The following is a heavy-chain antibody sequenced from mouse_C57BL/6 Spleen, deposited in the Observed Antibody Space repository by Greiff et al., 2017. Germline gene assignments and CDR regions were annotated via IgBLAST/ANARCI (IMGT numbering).Heavy chain of an antibody. CDR1: GYTFTDYY. CDR3: ARDYYGSSYFCY. V-gene: IGHV1-19*01. Sequence: EVQLQQSGPVLVKPGASVKMSCKASGYTFTDYYMNWVKQSHGKSLEWIGVINPYNGGTSYNQKFKGKATLTVDKSSSTAYMELNSLTSEDSAVYYCARDYYGSSYFCYWGQGTTLTVSS. J-gene: IGHJ2*01. D-gene: IGHD1-1*01. CDR2: INPYNGGT.